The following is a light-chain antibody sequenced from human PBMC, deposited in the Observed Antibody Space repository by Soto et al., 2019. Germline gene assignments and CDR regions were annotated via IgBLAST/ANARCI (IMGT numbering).Light chain of an antibody. Sequence: DVVMTQSPLSLPVTLGQPASISCRSSQSLVNSDGNTYLNWFQQRPGQSPRRLFYKVSNRDSGVPDRFSGSGAGTDFTLKISRVEAEDVGVYYCMQGTHWPLTFGPGTKVDIK. CDR2: KVS. V-gene: IGKV2-30*01. CDR3: MQGTHWPLT. J-gene: IGKJ3*01. CDR1: QSLVNSDGNTY.